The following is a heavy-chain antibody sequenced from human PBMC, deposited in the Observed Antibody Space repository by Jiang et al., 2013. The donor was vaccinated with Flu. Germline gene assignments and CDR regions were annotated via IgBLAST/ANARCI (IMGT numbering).Heavy chain of an antibody. CDR2: FDPEDGET. CDR3: ATDAFLYYYDSSGYRSFDY. Sequence: VKVSCKVSGYTLTELSMHWVRQAPGKGLEWMGGFDPEDGETIYAQKFQGRVTMTEDTSTDTAYMELSSLRSEDTAVYYCATDAFLYYYDSSGYRSFDYWGQGTLVTVSS. V-gene: IGHV1-24*01. D-gene: IGHD3-22*01. J-gene: IGHJ4*02. CDR1: GYTLTELS.